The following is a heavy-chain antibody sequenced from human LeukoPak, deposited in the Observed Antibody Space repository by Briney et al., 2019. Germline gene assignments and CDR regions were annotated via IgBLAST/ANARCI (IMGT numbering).Heavy chain of an antibody. CDR1: GGSISSSSYY. J-gene: IGHJ6*03. D-gene: IGHD4-17*01. CDR3: ASEGTVNYYYYMDV. V-gene: IGHV4-39*07. CDR2: IYYSGST. Sequence: SETLSLTCTVSGGSISSSSYYWGWIRQPPGKGLEWIGSIYYSGSTYYNPSLKSRVTISVDTSKNQFSLKLSSVTAADTAVYHCASEGTVNYYYYMDVWGKGTTVTVSS.